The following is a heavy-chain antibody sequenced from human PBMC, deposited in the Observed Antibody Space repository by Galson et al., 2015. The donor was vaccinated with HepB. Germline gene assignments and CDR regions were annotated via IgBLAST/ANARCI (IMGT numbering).Heavy chain of an antibody. CDR3: AKGYDSTGYYSFDY. V-gene: IGHV3-30*18. CDR2: VSYDGNLD. D-gene: IGHD3-9*01. CDR1: GFTFSHYG. Sequence: SLRLSCAASGFTFSHYGMHWVRQAPGKGLEWVTVVSYDGNLDHYAESVKGRFTISRDHSRNTLYLQMNSLRAEDTAVYFCAKGYDSTGYYSFDYWGQGTLITVS. J-gene: IGHJ4*02.